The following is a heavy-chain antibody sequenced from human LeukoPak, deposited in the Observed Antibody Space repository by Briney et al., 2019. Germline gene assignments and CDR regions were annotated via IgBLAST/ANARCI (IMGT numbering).Heavy chain of an antibody. CDR1: GFTVSSNY. J-gene: IGHJ4*02. V-gene: IGHV3-66*02. Sequence: GGSLRLSCAASGFTVSSNYMSWVRQAPGKGLEWVSVIYSGGSTYYADSVKGRFTISRDNSKNTLYLQMNSLRAEDTAVYYCARDEYSSSSLYYWGQGTLVTVSS. D-gene: IGHD6-6*01. CDR2: IYSGGST. CDR3: ARDEYSSSSLYY.